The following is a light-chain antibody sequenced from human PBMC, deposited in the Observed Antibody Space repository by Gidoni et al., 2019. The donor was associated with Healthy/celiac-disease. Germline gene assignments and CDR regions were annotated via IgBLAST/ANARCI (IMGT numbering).Light chain of an antibody. Sequence: QSALTQPRPVSGPPGQAVPISCTGTSSDVGGYNYVSWYQQHPGKAPKLIIYDFSKRPSGVPDRFSGSKSGNTASLTISGLQAEDEADYYCCSYAGSYSVVFGGGTKLTVL. V-gene: IGLV2-11*01. CDR3: CSYAGSYSVV. J-gene: IGLJ2*01. CDR1: SSDVGGYNY. CDR2: DFS.